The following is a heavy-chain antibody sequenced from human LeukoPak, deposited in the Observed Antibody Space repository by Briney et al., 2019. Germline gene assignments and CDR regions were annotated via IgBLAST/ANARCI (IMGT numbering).Heavy chain of an antibody. V-gene: IGHV3-33*06. CDR2: IWYDGTNK. CDR3: AKDSVLRFLEWLSNYYDY. Sequence: GGSLRLSCAASGFTFSSYGMHWVRQAPGKGLEWVAVIWYDGTNKYYGDSVKGRFSISRDNSKNTLYLQMNSLRAEDTAVYYCAKDSVLRFLEWLSNYYDYWGQGTLVTVSS. CDR1: GFTFSSYG. J-gene: IGHJ4*02. D-gene: IGHD3-3*01.